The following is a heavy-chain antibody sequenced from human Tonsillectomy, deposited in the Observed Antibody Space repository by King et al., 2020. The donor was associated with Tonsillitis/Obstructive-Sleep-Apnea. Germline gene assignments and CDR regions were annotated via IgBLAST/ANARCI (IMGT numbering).Heavy chain of an antibody. Sequence: QLVQSGGGLVQPGGSLRLSCAASGFTLSSYAMSWIRQAPGRGLEWVSGISCCGGSTFYADSVKGRFTISRDNSKNTLYLQMNSLRAEDTAVYYCAQVPAARTWGQGTLVTVSS. J-gene: IGHJ5*02. CDR2: ISCCGGST. CDR3: AQVPAART. D-gene: IGHD2-2*01. V-gene: IGHV3-23*04. CDR1: GFTLSSYA.